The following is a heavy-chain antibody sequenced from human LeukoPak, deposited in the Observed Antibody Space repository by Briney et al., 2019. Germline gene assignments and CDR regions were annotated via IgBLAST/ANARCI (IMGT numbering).Heavy chain of an antibody. Sequence: PSETLSLTCTVSGGSISSHYWSWIRQPPGKGLEWIGYFYYSGSTNYNPSLKSRVTISVDTSRNQFSLKLSSVTAADTAVYYCARHANAYSSSWFGYWGQGTLVTVSS. CDR1: GGSISSHY. D-gene: IGHD6-13*01. J-gene: IGHJ4*02. V-gene: IGHV4-59*08. CDR3: ARHANAYSSSWFGY. CDR2: FYYSGST.